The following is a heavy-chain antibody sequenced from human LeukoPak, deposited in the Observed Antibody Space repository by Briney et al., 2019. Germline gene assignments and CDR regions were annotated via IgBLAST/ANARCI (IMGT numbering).Heavy chain of an antibody. CDR1: GDSVSSNSAA. CDR2: TYYRSKWYI. J-gene: IGHJ4*02. Sequence: SQTLSLTCAISGDSVSSNSAAWNWIRQSPSRGLEWLGRTYYRSKWYIDYAVSVKSRITINPDTSKNQFSLQLNSVTPEDTAVYYCARDRYYYGSGSSYYFDYWGQGTLVTVSS. V-gene: IGHV6-1*01. CDR3: ARDRYYYGSGSSYYFDY. D-gene: IGHD3-10*01.